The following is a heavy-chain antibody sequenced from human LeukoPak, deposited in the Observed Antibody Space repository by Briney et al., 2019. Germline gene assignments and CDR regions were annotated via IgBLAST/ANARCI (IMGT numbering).Heavy chain of an antibody. Sequence: SETLSLTCILPGGSISSYYWSWIRQTPEKGLEWMGYIYYSGSTKYNTYLTRRVTISLEASKTQSYLNLNRVTSADTTVHYSARLSYYYGSSGYYYWYFDLWGGATLVTDCS. V-gene: IGHV4-59*12. J-gene: IGHJ2*01. CDR3: ARLSYYYGSSGYYYWYFDL. CDR2: IYYSGST. CDR1: GGSISSYY. D-gene: IGHD3-22*01.